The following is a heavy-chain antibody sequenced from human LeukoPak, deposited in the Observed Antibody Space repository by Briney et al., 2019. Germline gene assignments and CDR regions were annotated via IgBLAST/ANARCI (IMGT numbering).Heavy chain of an antibody. Sequence: ASVKVSCKASGYTFTGYYMHWVRQAPGQGLEWMGWINPNSGGTNYAQKFQGRVTMTRDTSISTAYMELSRLRSDDTAVYYCAREDYHDSSGLNWGQGTLVTVSS. V-gene: IGHV1-2*02. CDR3: AREDYHDSSGLN. D-gene: IGHD3-22*01. J-gene: IGHJ4*02. CDR1: GYTFTGYY. CDR2: INPNSGGT.